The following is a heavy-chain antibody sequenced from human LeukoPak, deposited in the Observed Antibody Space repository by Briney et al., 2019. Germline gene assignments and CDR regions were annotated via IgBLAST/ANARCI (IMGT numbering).Heavy chain of an antibody. CDR2: ISAYNGNT. J-gene: IGHJ5*02. Sequence: ASVKVSCKASGYTFSNYGISWVRQAPGQGLEWMGWISAYNGNTNYAQKLQGRVTMTTDTSTSTAYMELRSLRSDDTAVYYCARDKKLDYDYVWGSYRGTNWFDPWGQGTLVTVSS. D-gene: IGHD3-16*02. CDR1: GYTFSNYG. CDR3: ARDKKLDYDYVWGSYRGTNWFDP. V-gene: IGHV1-18*01.